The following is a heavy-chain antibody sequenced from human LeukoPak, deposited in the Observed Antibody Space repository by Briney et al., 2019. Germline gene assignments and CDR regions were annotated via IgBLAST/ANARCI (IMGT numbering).Heavy chain of an antibody. D-gene: IGHD3-9*01. V-gene: IGHV4-31*03. CDR3: ARDRGLRYFDWSVGGAFDI. J-gene: IGHJ3*02. Sequence: SETLSLTCTVSGGSISSGGYYWSWIRQHPGKGLEWIGYIYYSGSTYYNPSLKSRVTISVDTSKNQFSLKLSSVTAADTAVYYCARDRGLRYFDWSVGGAFDIWGQGTMVTVSS. CDR2: IYYSGST. CDR1: GGSISSGGYY.